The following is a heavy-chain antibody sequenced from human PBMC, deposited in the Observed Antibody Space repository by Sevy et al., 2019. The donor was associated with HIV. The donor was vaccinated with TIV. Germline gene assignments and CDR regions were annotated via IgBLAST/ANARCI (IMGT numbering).Heavy chain of an antibody. CDR1: GGSITNATYH. CDR2: VSYIGTT. D-gene: IGHD2-15*01. J-gene: IGHJ5*02. CDR3: AKHVGFFDP. Sequence: SETLSLSCTVSGGSITNATYHWGWIRQPPGRGLEWIGSVSYIGTTFYNPSLKSRVTMSVDTSKSQFSLRLSSVTAADTAVYYCAKHVGFFDPWGRGTLVTVSS. V-gene: IGHV4-39*01.